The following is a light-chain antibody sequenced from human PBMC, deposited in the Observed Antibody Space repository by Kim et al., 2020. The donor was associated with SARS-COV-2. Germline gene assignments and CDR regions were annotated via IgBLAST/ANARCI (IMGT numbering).Light chain of an antibody. Sequence: SYELTQPPSVSVAPGETARITCGGNNIESKSVHWYRQKPGQAPMLVIFLDSDRPSGIPDRISASNSGNTATLTINRVEAGDEADYYCQVWDNISDHYVFG. V-gene: IGLV3-21*04. CDR2: LDS. CDR3: QVWDNISDHYV. CDR1: NIESKS. J-gene: IGLJ1*01.